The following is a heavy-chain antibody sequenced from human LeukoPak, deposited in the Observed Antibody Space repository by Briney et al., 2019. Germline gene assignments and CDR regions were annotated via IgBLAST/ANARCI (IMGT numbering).Heavy chain of an antibody. J-gene: IGHJ4*02. CDR2: ISYDGSNK. CDR3: AKDVLAQWLAYYFDY. D-gene: IGHD6-19*01. CDR1: GFTFSSYV. V-gene: IGHV3-30*18. Sequence: GRSLRLSCAASGFTFSSYVMHWVRQAPGKGLEWVAVISYDGSNKYYADSVKGRFTISRDNSKNTLYLQMNSLRAEDTAVYYCAKDVLAQWLAYYFDYWGQGTLVTVSS.